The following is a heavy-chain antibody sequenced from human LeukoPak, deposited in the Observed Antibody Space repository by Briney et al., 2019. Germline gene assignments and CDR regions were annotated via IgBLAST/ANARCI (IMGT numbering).Heavy chain of an antibody. J-gene: IGHJ4*02. Sequence: GGSLRLSCAASGFTFSSYAMSWVRQAPGKGLEWVSAISGSGGSTYYADSMKGRFTISRDNSKNTLYLQMNSLRAEDTAVYYCPKDSQSPLRIQSPYWGQGTLVTVSS. CDR1: GFTFSSYA. CDR3: PKDSQSPLRIQSPY. D-gene: IGHD2/OR15-2a*01. CDR2: ISGSGGST. V-gene: IGHV3-23*01.